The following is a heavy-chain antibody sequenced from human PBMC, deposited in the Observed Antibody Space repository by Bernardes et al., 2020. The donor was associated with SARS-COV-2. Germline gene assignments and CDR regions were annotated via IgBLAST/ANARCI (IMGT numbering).Heavy chain of an antibody. V-gene: IGHV3-23*01. CDR2: ISGSGGST. CDR3: AKDILTMVRGVIPLGAFDI. CDR1: GFTFSSYA. Sequence: GGSLRLSCAASGFTFSSYAMSWVRQAPGKGLEWVSAISGSGGSTYYADSVKGRFTISRDNSKNTLYLQMNSLRAEDTAVYYCAKDILTMVRGVIPLGAFDIWGQGTMVTVSS. J-gene: IGHJ3*02. D-gene: IGHD3-10*01.